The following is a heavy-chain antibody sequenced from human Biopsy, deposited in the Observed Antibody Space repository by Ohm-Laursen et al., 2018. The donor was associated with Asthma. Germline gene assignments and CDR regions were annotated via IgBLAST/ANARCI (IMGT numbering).Heavy chain of an antibody. CDR1: GGTFSSNS. D-gene: IGHD5-12*01. V-gene: IGHV1-69*13. Sequence: VKISCKASGGTFSSNSINWVRQALGQGLEWMGGLIPVLGTPDHAQMFEGRVTITADESTSTAYMELSSLSSEDTAVYYCARGYSGSDRIVYYYSGLEVWGQGTTVTVSS. CDR3: ARGYSGSDRIVYYYSGLEV. CDR2: LIPVLGTP. J-gene: IGHJ6*02.